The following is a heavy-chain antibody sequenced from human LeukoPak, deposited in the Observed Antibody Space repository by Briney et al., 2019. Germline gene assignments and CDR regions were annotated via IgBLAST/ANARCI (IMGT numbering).Heavy chain of an antibody. J-gene: IGHJ4*02. CDR3: ARVDDSSGYYPPLDY. Sequence: GASVKVSCKASGYTFTGYYMHWVRQAPGQGLEWMGWINPNSGGTNYAQKFQGRVTMTRDTSISTAYMELSRLRSDDTAVYYCARVDDSSGYYPPLDYWGQGTLVTVSS. V-gene: IGHV1-2*02. D-gene: IGHD3-22*01. CDR1: GYTFTGYY. CDR2: INPNSGGT.